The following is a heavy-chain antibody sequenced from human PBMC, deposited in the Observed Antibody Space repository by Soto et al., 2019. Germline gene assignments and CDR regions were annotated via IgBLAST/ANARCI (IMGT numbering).Heavy chain of an antibody. CDR2: IKPHNGNT. CDR3: TRDIMSDGPRATDFFDV. D-gene: IGHD2-21*01. Sequence: QVQLVQSGAEVRKPGASVNISCWASGFTVGDKLINWVRQAPGQSLEWMGWIKPHNGNTKYSQTFQGRVPITSHSAAIIAYVGATDRTTDDSGVCYRTRDIMSDGPRATDFFDVGCQAKIVTAPS. J-gene: IGHJ3*01. CDR1: GFTVGDKL. V-gene: IGHV1-3*01.